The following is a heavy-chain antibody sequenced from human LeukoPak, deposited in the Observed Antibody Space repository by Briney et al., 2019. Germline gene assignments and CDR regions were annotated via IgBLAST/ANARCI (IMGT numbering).Heavy chain of an antibody. J-gene: IGHJ5*02. Sequence: ASVKVSCKASGGTFSSYGISWVRQAPGQGLEWMGRISPIFEIAHYAQKFQGRVTITADKSTSTAYMELSSLRSEDSAIYYCAREFKQSNWNDGHWFDPWGQGTLVTVSS. D-gene: IGHD1-20*01. V-gene: IGHV1-69*04. CDR1: GGTFSSYG. CDR3: AREFKQSNWNDGHWFDP. CDR2: ISPIFEIA.